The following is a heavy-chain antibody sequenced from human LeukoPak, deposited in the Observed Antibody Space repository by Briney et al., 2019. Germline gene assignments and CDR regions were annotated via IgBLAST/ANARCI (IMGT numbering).Heavy chain of an antibody. CDR1: GFTLSSYA. V-gene: IGHV3-64*01. D-gene: IGHD3-10*01. CDR3: ARRFTLAAFDV. Sequence: SGGSLRLSCAASGFTLSSYAMHWVRQAPGKGLEYVSAISSNGGSTYYANSVKGRFTISRDNSKNTLYLQMGSLRAEDMAVYYCARRFTLAAFDVWGQGTMVTVSS. CDR2: ISSNGGST. J-gene: IGHJ3*01.